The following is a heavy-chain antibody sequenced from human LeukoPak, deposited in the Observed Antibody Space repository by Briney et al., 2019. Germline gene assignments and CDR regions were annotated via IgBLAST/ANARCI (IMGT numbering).Heavy chain of an antibody. D-gene: IGHD5-18*01. CDR1: HFTFSSHA. V-gene: IGHV3-23*01. J-gene: IGHJ4*02. CDR2: ISDDDDSM. CDR3: AKTLFGFSYGKIDY. Sequence: PGGSLRLYCATSHFTFSSHAMNWVRQAPGKGLEWVSSISDDDDSMYYADSVKGRFTISRDNSKNTLYLDMNNLRAEDTALYFCAKTLFGFSYGKIDYWGQGTLVTVSS.